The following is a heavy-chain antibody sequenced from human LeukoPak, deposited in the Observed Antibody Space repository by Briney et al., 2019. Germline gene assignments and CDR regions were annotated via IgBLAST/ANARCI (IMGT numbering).Heavy chain of an antibody. V-gene: IGHV3-21*01. J-gene: IGHJ5*02. CDR3: ARADCSSSTCYLRRSWFDP. CDR2: ISTSSRYI. D-gene: IGHD2-2*01. CDR1: GFTLSNYD. Sequence: GGSLRLSCAASGFTLSNYDMTWVRQAPGKGLEWVSSISTSSRYIYYKDSVRGRFTIPRDDAKNSLYLEMNSLRAEDTAVYCCARADCSSSTCYLRRSWFDPWGQGTLVTVSS.